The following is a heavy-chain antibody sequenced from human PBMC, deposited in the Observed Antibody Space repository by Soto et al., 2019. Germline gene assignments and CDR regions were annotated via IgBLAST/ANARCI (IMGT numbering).Heavy chain of an antibody. CDR1: GFTFSSYA. CDR2: ISGSGSST. J-gene: IGHJ1*01. CDR3: AKDLYSSSWGYFQH. V-gene: IGHV3-23*01. D-gene: IGHD6-13*01. Sequence: AVGSLRLSCAASGFTFSSYAMSWVRQAPGKGLEWVSAISGSGSSTYYADSVKGRFTISRDNSKNTLYLQMNSLRAEDTAVYYCAKDLYSSSWGYFQHWGQGTLVTVSS.